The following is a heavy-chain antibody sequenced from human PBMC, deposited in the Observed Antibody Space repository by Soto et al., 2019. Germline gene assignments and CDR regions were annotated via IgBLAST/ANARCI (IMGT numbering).Heavy chain of an antibody. CDR2: IKRSGDFT. D-gene: IGHD3-16*01. CDR3: ARGWGSDWLEFFDY. Sequence: GGSLRLSCATSGFTFSHFGMGWVRQAPGKGLEWVSGIKRSGDFTYYADSVKGQFTISRDSSKNTLDLQMDSLRVEDTAVYYCARGWGSDWLEFFDYWGQGTLVTVSS. V-gene: IGHV3-23*01. CDR1: GFTFSHFG. J-gene: IGHJ4*02.